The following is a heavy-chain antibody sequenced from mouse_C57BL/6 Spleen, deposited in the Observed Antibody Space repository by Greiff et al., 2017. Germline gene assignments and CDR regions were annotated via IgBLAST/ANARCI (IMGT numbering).Heavy chain of an antibody. V-gene: IGHV1-4*01. CDR1: GYTFTSYT. CDR3: AREEVTTNYFDD. Sequence: VQLQQSGAELARPGASVKMSCKASGYTFTSYTMHWVKQRPGQGLEWIGYINPSSGYTKYNQKFKDKATLTADKSSSTAYMQLSSLTSEDSAVYYWAREEVTTNYFDDWGKGTTLTVSS. CDR2: INPSSGYT. J-gene: IGHJ2*01. D-gene: IGHD2-2*01.